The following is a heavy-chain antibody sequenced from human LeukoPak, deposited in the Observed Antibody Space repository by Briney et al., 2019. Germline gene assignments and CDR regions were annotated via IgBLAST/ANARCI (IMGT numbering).Heavy chain of an antibody. CDR1: GGSISGSSYY. CDR2: IYYSGNT. CDR3: ARGRRTSDI. J-gene: IGHJ3*02. Sequence: SETLSLTCTVSGGSISGSSYYWGWVRQPPGKGLEWIGSIYYSGNTYYNPSLESRVTISLDTSKNQYSLRLSSVTAADTAVYYCARGRRTSDIWGQGTMVTVSS. V-gene: IGHV4-39*02. D-gene: IGHD1-14*01.